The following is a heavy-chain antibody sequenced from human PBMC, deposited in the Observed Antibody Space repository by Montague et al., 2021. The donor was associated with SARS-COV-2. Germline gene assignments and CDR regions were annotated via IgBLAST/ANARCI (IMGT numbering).Heavy chain of an antibody. CDR1: GYTFSNYE. Sequence: PRLSCAASGYTFSNYEMNWVRQAPGKGLEWVLYISSSGSTIYYADSVKGRFTISRDNAQNSLYLQMNSLRAEDTGVYYCARDRGYGDFYYYGMDVWGQGTTVTVSS. CDR3: ARDRGYGDFYYYGMDV. J-gene: IGHJ6*02. V-gene: IGHV3-48*03. CDR2: ISSSGSTI. D-gene: IGHD3-10*01.